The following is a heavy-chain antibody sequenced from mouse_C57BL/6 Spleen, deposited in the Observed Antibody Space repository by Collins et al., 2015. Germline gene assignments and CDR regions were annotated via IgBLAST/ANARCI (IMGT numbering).Heavy chain of an antibody. CDR1: GYTFTNYG. Sequence: QIQLVQSGPELKKPGETVKISCKASGYTFTNYGMNWVKQAPGKGLKWMGWINTYTGEPTYADDFKGRFAFSLETSASTAYLQINSLKNEDMATYFCANYYGSSFAYWGQGTLVTVSA. J-gene: IGHJ3*01. V-gene: IGHV9-1*02. CDR3: ANYYGSSFAY. D-gene: IGHD1-1*01. CDR2: INTYTGEP.